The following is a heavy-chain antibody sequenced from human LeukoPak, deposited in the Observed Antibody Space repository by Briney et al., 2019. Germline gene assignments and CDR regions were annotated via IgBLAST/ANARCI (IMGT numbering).Heavy chain of an antibody. Sequence: NRGESLKISCKGSGYSFTSYWIGWVRQMPGKGLEWMGIIYPGDSDTRYSPSFQGQVTISADKSISTAYLQWTSLKASDSAMYYCARVLIRGDEIDYWGQGTLVTVSS. CDR3: ARVLIRGDEIDY. CDR2: IYPGDSDT. CDR1: GYSFTSYW. D-gene: IGHD2-21*01. J-gene: IGHJ4*02. V-gene: IGHV5-51*01.